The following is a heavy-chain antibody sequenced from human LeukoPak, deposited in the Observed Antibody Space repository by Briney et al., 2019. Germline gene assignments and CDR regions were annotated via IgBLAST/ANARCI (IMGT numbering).Heavy chain of an antibody. D-gene: IGHD6-19*01. Sequence: GGSLRLSCAASRFTFSSYSMNWVRQAPGKGLEWVSYISSSSSSIYYADSVKGRFTISRDNAKNSLYLQMNSLRAEDTAMYYCAKGSGWPPGAYWGQGTLVTVSS. J-gene: IGHJ4*02. CDR1: RFTFSSYS. CDR3: AKGSGWPPGAY. V-gene: IGHV3-48*01. CDR2: ISSSSSSI.